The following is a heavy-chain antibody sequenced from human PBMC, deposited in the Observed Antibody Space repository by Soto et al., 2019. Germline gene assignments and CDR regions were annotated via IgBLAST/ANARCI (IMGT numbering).Heavy chain of an antibody. V-gene: IGHV4-31*03. Sequence: QVQLQESGPGLVKPSQTLSLTCTVSGGSIISGGHYWSWIRQHPGKGLEWIGYIYHSGSTYYNPALARRVTVSMGTSKAQFALKLSSGTAADTAVYYCARVAGGYGQGEFDYWGQGTLVTVSS. J-gene: IGHJ4*02. CDR2: IYHSGST. D-gene: IGHD4-17*01. CDR1: GGSIISGGHY. CDR3: ARVAGGYGQGEFDY.